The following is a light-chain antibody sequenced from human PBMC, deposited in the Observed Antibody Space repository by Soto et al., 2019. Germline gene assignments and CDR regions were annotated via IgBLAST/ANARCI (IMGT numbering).Light chain of an antibody. V-gene: IGLV1-40*01. CDR1: SSNIGAGYD. CDR3: QSYDSSLSGFYV. Sequence: QSVLTQPPSVSGAPGQRVTIPCTGSSSNIGAGYDVHWYQQLPGTAPKLLIYGNSNRPSGVPDRFSDSKSGTSASLAITGLQAEDEADYYCQSYDSSLSGFYVFGTGTKLTVL. CDR2: GNS. J-gene: IGLJ1*01.